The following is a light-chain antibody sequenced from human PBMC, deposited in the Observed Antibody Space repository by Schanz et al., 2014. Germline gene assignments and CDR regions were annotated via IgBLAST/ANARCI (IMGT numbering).Light chain of an antibody. CDR2: GAS. V-gene: IGKV3-20*01. J-gene: IGKJ4*01. Sequence: EIVLTQSPGTLSLSPGERATLSCRASQNVGTYLAWYQQKPGQAPRLLIYGASSRATGIPDRFSGSGSGTDFTLTISSLQPEDSATYYCHQYNSYPLTFGGGTKLEI. CDR3: HQYNSYPLT. CDR1: QNVGTY.